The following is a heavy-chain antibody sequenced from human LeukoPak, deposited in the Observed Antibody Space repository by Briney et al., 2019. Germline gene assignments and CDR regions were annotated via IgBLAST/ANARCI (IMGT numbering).Heavy chain of an antibody. CDR2: IYYSGST. Sequence: SETLSLTCTVSGGSISSYYWSWIRQPPGKGLEWIGYIYYSGSTNYNPSLKSRVTISVGTSKNQSSLKLSSVTAADTAVYYCARTDWGSLGAFDIWGQGTMVTVSS. D-gene: IGHD7-27*01. CDR3: ARTDWGSLGAFDI. J-gene: IGHJ3*02. CDR1: GGSISSYY. V-gene: IGHV4-59*01.